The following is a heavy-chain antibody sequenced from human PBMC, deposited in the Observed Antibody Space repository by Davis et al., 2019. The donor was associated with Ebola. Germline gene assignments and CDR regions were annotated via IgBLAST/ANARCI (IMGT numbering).Heavy chain of an antibody. V-gene: IGHV1-18*01. Sequence: ASVKVSCKASGYTFNLYGISWVRQAPGQGLEWMGWISAYNGNTNYAQRFQDRVTMTTDTSTNTAYMEVRSLRSDDTAVYYCARAQFPTTSDHWGQGTLVTISS. CDR1: GYTFNLYG. CDR2: ISAYNGNT. CDR3: ARAQFPTTSDH. D-gene: IGHD1-1*01. J-gene: IGHJ4*02.